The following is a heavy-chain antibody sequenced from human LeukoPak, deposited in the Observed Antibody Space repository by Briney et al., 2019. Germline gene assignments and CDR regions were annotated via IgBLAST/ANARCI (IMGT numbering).Heavy chain of an antibody. D-gene: IGHD4-23*01. CDR2: IIPIFGRA. J-gene: IGHJ5*02. V-gene: IGHV1-69*05. CDR1: GGTFSRYA. CDR3: ARGKEGRWDNLYNWFDP. Sequence: GASGKVSCKASGGTFSRYARSWVRQAPGQGLEWRGGIIPIFGRAKYAQKFQGRVTITTDESTSTAYMELSSLRSEDTAVYYCARGKEGRWDNLYNWFDPWGQGTLVTVSS.